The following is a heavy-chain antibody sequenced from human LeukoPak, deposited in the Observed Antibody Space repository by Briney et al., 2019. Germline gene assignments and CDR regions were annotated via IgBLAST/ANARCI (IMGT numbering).Heavy chain of an antibody. CDR2: IYYSGST. CDR3: ARVSRSSYFDY. V-gene: IGHV4-59*01. J-gene: IGHJ4*02. D-gene: IGHD6-6*01. CDR1: GGSISSYY. Sequence: SETLSLTCTVSGGSISSYYWSWIRQPPGKGLEWIGYIYYSGSTNYNPSLKSRVTISVDTSKNQFSLKLSSVTAADTAVYYCARVSRSSYFDYWGQGTLATVSS.